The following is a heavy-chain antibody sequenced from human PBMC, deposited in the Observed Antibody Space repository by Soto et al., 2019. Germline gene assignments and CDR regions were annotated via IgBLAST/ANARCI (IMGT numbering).Heavy chain of an antibody. V-gene: IGHV1-2*02. D-gene: IGHD6-13*01. CDR2: INPNSGGT. CDR1: GSNFTGYY. J-gene: IGHJ4*02. CDR3: ANCYHQLVTSGFLED. Sequence: ASVPATCKAAGSNFTGYYMHWVRQAPGQGLEWMGWINPNSGGTNYAQKFQGRVTMTRDTSISTAYMELSRLRSDDTAVYYCANCYHQLVTSGFLEDWGQGTMVTVS.